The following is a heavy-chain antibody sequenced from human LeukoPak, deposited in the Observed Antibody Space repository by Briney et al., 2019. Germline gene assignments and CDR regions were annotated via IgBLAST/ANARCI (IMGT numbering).Heavy chain of an antibody. J-gene: IGHJ4*02. CDR3: TAGWDY. CDR2: MNPDSSHT. CDR1: GYTFSSYD. Sequence: ASVKVSCKASGYTFSSYDINWVRQAPGQGLEWMGWMNPDSSHTGSAQNFQGRLTITGNTSIVTAYLELSSLTSEDTAVYYCTAGWDYWGQGTLVIVSS. V-gene: IGHV1-8*01.